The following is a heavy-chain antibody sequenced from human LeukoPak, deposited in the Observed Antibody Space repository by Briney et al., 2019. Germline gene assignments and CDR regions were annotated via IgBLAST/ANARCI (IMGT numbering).Heavy chain of an antibody. CDR2: IYYSGST. J-gene: IGHJ4*02. D-gene: IGHD3-22*01. CDR3: ASGDFYYDSSGYNPLDY. V-gene: IGHV4-30-4*01. CDR1: GGSISSGDYY. Sequence: SQTLSLTCTVSGGSISSGDYYWSWIRQPPGKGLEWIGYIYYSGSTYYNPSLKSRVTISVDASKNQFSLKLSSVTAADTAVYYCASGDFYYDSSGYNPLDYWGQGTLVTVSS.